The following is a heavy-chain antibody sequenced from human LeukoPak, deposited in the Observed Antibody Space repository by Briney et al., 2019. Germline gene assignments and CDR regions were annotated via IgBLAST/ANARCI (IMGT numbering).Heavy chain of an antibody. J-gene: IGHJ4*02. CDR3: ARQYFDWLLYYFDY. Sequence: SETLSLTCAVYGGSFSGYYWSWIRQPPGKGLEWIGEINHSGSTNYNPSLKSRVTISVDTSKNQFSLKLSSVTAADTAVYYCARQYFDWLLYYFDYWGQGTLVTVSS. CDR1: GGSFSGYY. D-gene: IGHD3-9*01. V-gene: IGHV4-34*01. CDR2: INHSGST.